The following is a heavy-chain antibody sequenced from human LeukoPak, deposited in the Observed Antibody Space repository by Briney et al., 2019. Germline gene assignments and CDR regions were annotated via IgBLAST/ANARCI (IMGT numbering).Heavy chain of an antibody. J-gene: IGHJ5*02. CDR3: ATWAYIGTSSNWFDP. Sequence: SETLSLTCTVSGDSISSYYWSWIRQPPGRGLEWIGCFYYSGYTNYNPSLKSQLTISIDTSKNQVSLKLSSVTAADTAMYYCATWAYIGTSSNWFDPWGQGTLVTVSS. CDR2: FYYSGYT. V-gene: IGHV4-59*01. D-gene: IGHD6-6*01. CDR1: GDSISSYY.